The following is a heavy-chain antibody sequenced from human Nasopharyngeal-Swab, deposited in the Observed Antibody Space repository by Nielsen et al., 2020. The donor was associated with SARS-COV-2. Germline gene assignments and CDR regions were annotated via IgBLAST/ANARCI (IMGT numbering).Heavy chain of an antibody. V-gene: IGHV4-59*02. J-gene: IGHJ4*02. Sequence: ETLSPTCAVSGGSVSGYYWSWIRQPPGDRLEWIGYINTIGVTKYNPSLNSRVSMSVDATRNQLSLNLWSMTAADTAMYFCARISLPQIVGATNPVDYWGQGTLVTVSA. CDR1: GGSVSGYY. D-gene: IGHD1-26*01. CDR2: INTIGVT. CDR3: ARISLPQIVGATNPVDY.